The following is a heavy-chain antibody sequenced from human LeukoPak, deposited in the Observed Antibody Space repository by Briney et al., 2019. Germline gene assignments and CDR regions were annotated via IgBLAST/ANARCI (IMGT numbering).Heavy chain of an antibody. Sequence: GGSLRLSCAASEFNFSSYWMHWVRQGPGNGLVWVSRINTDGSSTRYADSVKGRFTISRDNAKNTLYLQMNSLRAEDTAVYYCARESGFCSSTSCYRPEDYWGQGTLVTVSS. D-gene: IGHD2-2*01. CDR3: ARESGFCSSTSCYRPEDY. CDR2: INTDGSST. CDR1: EFNFSSYW. J-gene: IGHJ4*02. V-gene: IGHV3-74*01.